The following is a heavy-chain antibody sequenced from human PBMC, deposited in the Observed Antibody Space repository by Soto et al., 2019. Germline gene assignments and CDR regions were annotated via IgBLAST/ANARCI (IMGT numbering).Heavy chain of an antibody. CDR1: GGTFISDA. CDR3: ARCHSDSSGPGYLDS. V-gene: IGHV1-69*06. D-gene: IGHD3-22*01. CDR2: VIPMFPKA. J-gene: IGHJ4*02. Sequence: QVRLVLSEAEVKKAGSSVKVSCKASGGTFISDAVTWVRQAPGQGLEWMGGVIPMFPKANYAQKFQGRATITADKSTSSGYMELHSLKSEDTALYYCARCHSDSSGPGYLDSWGQGTLVTVTS.